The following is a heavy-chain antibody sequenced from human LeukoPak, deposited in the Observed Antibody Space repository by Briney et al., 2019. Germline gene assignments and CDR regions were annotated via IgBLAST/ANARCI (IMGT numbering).Heavy chain of an antibody. Sequence: SQTLSLPCTVSGGSISSGSHYWNWIRQPAGKGLEWIGRIYPSGSTNYNPSLKSRVTISVDTSKNQFSLKLSSVTAADTAVYYCARDGSGWLLTTIWFDPWGQGSLVTVSS. CDR1: GGSISSGSHY. CDR2: IYPSGST. V-gene: IGHV4-61*02. CDR3: ARDGSGWLLTTIWFDP. J-gene: IGHJ5*02. D-gene: IGHD6-19*01.